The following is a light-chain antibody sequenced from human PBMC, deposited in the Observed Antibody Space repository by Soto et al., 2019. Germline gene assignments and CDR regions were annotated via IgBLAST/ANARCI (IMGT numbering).Light chain of an antibody. CDR1: QIIGTW. CDR3: QQYNDLST. J-gene: IGKJ4*01. CDR2: KAS. V-gene: IGKV1-5*03. Sequence: DIQMTQSPSSLSASVGDRVTITCRASQIIGTWLAWYQQKPGKAPKLLIYKASTLETGVPSRFSGSGSGTDFTHTSNSLQPDDFATYYCQQYNDLSTCGGGTRVEIK.